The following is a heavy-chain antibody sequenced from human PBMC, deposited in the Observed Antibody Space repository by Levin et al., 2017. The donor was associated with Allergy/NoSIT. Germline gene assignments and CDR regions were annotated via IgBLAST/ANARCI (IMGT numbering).Heavy chain of an antibody. Sequence: ASVKVSCRASGYSFADYDVNWVRQATGQGLEYMGWVNPNSGRTNYTPKFRDRVAMTTDPSINTAYMELSSLRSEDTAVYYCARGIRNQLFSDSWGQGTLVTVSS. CDR1: GYSFADYD. V-gene: IGHV1-8*01. D-gene: IGHD1-14*01. CDR3: ARGIRNQLFSDS. CDR2: VNPNSGRT. J-gene: IGHJ4*02.